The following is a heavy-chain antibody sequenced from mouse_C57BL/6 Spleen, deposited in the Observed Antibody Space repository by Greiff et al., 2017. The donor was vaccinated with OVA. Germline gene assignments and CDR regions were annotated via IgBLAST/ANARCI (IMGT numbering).Heavy chain of an antibody. D-gene: IGHD2-1*01. J-gene: IGHJ1*03. CDR2: INPSTGGT. Sequence: EVQLQQSGPELVKPGASVKISCKASGYSFTGYYMNWVKQSPEKSLEWIGEINPSTGGTTYNQKFKAKATLTVDKSSSTAYMQLKSLTSEDSAVYYCARSLYGKGYFDVWGTGTTVTVSS. V-gene: IGHV1-42*01. CDR1: GYSFTGYY. CDR3: ARSLYGKGYFDV.